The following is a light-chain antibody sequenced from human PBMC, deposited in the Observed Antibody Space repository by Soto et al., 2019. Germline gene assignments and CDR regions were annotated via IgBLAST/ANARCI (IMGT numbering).Light chain of an antibody. CDR3: QTWGTGIQV. Sequence: QPVLTQSPSASASLGASVKLTCTLSSGHSTYAITWRQQQPEKGPRYLMKVNGDGSHNKGDGIPDRFSGSSSGLERYLTISSLQSEDEADYYCQTWGTGIQVFGGGTKLTVL. CDR1: SGHSTYA. J-gene: IGLJ2*01. V-gene: IGLV4-69*01. CDR2: VNGDGSH.